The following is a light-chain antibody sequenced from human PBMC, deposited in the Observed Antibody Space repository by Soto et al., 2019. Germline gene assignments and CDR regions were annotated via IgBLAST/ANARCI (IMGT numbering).Light chain of an antibody. CDR1: QSVSSSY. J-gene: IGKJ3*01. CDR3: QQYGSSPPLFT. V-gene: IGKV3-20*01. Sequence: EIVLTQSPGTLSLSPGERATLSCRASQSVSSSYLAWDQQKPGQAPRLLIYGASSRATGIRDRFSGSGSGTDFTLSTSRLEPEAFAVYYCQQYGSSPPLFTFGPGTKVDIK. CDR2: GAS.